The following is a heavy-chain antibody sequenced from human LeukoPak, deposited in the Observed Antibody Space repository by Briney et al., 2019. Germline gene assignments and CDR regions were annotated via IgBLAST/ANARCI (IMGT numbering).Heavy chain of an antibody. J-gene: IGHJ5*02. CDR1: GGSFSGYY. CDR2: INHSGST. D-gene: IGHD5-12*01. CDR3: ARELTVATMFDP. Sequence: SETLSLTCAVYGGSFSGYYWSWIRQPPGKGLEWIGEINHSGSTNNNPSLKSRVIISVETSKSQYSEKLSSVTAADTVVYYCARELTVATMFDPWGQGTLVTVSS. V-gene: IGHV4-34*01.